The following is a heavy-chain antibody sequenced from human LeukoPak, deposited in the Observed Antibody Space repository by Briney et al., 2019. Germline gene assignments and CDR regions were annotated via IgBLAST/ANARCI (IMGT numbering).Heavy chain of an antibody. J-gene: IGHJ4*02. CDR3: ARRHDYGDYDY. CDR1: GGSISSYY. CDR2: IYYSGST. Sequence: SETLSLTCTVSGGSISSYYWSWIRQPPGKGLGWIGYIYYSGSTNYNPSLKSRVTISVDTSKNQFSLKLSSVTAADTAVYYCARRHDYGDYDYWGQGTLVTVSS. D-gene: IGHD4-17*01. V-gene: IGHV4-59*01.